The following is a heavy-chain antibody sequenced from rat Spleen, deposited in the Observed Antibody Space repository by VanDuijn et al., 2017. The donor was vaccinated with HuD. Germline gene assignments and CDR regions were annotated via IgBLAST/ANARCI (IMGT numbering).Heavy chain of an antibody. CDR1: GFTFSNYG. Sequence: EVQLLESGGGFVQPGRSLKLSCAVSGFTFSNYGMAWVRQTPTKGLEWVASITTGGSNTYYRDSVKGRFTISRDNAKSTLSLQMDSLRSEDTATYYCARRHYGYTDYFDYWGQGVMVTVSS. V-gene: IGHV5S13*01. CDR2: ITTGGSNT. D-gene: IGHD1-9*01. CDR3: ARRHYGYTDYFDY. J-gene: IGHJ2*01.